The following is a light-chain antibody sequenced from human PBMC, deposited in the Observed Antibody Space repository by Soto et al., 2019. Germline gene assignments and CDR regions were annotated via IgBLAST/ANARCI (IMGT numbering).Light chain of an antibody. CDR3: HQYNSYPGT. Sequence: DIQMTQSPSTLSASVGDRVTITCRASQSISSWLAWYQQKPGKAPKLLIYDASSLESGVPSRFSGSGSGTEFTLTISSLQPDDFATYYCHQYNSYPGTFGQGTKVEIK. CDR1: QSISSW. V-gene: IGKV1-5*01. J-gene: IGKJ1*01. CDR2: DAS.